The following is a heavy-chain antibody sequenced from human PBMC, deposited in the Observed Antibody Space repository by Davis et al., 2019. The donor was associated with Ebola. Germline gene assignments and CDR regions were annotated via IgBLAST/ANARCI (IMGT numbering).Heavy chain of an antibody. J-gene: IGHJ6*02. CDR3: ARGRVPKYPMDV. CDR1: GYTFTNYY. CDR2: INPNDGRT. D-gene: IGHD2-2*01. V-gene: IGHV1-46*03. Sequence: ASVKVSCKASGYTFTNYYMHWVRQAPGQGLEWMGMINPNDGRTIYAQKFQGRVTMTDDTSTSTVYMELSSLRSEDTAVYYCARGRVPKYPMDVWGQGTTVTVSS.